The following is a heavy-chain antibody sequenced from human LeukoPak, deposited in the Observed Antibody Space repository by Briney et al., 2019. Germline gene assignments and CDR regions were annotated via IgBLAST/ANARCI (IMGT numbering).Heavy chain of an antibody. J-gene: IGHJ5*02. CDR3: ARVATGSYDWFDP. V-gene: IGHV3-74*01. D-gene: IGHD3-10*01. Sequence: PGGSLRLSCAASGFTFYSYWMHWVRQAPGKGLVWVSCINGDGSTSNYADSVKGRFTISRNNSKNTLYLQMNSLRAEDTAVYFCARVATGSYDWFDPWGQGTLVTVSS. CDR1: GFTFYSYW. CDR2: INGDGSTS.